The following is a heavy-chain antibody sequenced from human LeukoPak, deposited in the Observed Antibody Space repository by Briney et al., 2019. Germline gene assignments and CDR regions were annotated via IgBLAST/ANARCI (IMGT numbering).Heavy chain of an antibody. Sequence: ASVKVSFKASVGPFTTYIITWVRPAPGQGLEWVGRIVPISGTTQYAQNFQGRVTITTDESASTAYMELNSLRPEDTAVYYCARELGSTGSSVYWGQGTLVTVSS. CDR3: ARELGSTGSSVY. CDR2: IVPISGTT. CDR1: VGPFTTYI. D-gene: IGHD1-1*01. V-gene: IGHV1-69*05. J-gene: IGHJ4*02.